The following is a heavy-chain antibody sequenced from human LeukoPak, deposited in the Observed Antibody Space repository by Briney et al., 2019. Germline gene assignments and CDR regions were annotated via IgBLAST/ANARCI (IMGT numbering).Heavy chain of an antibody. CDR1: GYTFTGYY. J-gene: IGHJ4*02. D-gene: IGHD3-9*01. CDR2: INPNSGGT. CDR3: ARADDILTGYYNY. Sequence: ASVKVPCKASGYTFTGYYMHWVRQAPGQGLEWMGWINPNSGGTNYAQKFQGRVTMTRDTSISTAYMELSRLRSDDTAVYYCARADDILTGYYNYWGQGTLVTVSS. V-gene: IGHV1-2*02.